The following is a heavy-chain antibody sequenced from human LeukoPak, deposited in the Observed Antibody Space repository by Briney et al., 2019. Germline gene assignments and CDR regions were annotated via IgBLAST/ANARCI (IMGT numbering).Heavy chain of an antibody. V-gene: IGHV3-74*01. CDR3: ARASIAGTKFDP. D-gene: IGHD6-13*01. Sequence: GGSLRLSCAASEFTFSSYWMHWVRQAPGKGLVWVSRISSDGTITNYADSVKGRFTISRDNAKNTLYLQMNSLKAEDTAVYCCARASIAGTKFDPWGQGTLVTVSS. CDR1: EFTFSSYW. J-gene: IGHJ5*02. CDR2: ISSDGTIT.